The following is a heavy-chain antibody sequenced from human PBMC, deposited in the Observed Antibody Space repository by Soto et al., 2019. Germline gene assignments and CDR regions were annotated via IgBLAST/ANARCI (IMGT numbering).Heavy chain of an antibody. CDR1: GGSIISSTYY. J-gene: IGHJ5*02. V-gene: IGHV4-39*07. CDR3: AVHRATPGVALSNWFGP. CDR2: FFIGGNT. D-gene: IGHD3-10*01. Sequence: SETLSLTCTVSGGSIISSTYYWGWMRQPPGKGLEWIASFFIGGNTYYNPSLKSRVTISVDTSKNQFSLKLSSVTAADTAVYYCAVHRATPGVALSNWFGPWGQGSLVTVSS.